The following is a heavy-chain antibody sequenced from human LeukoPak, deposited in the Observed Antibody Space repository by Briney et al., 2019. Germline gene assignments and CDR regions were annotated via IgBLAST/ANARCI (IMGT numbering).Heavy chain of an antibody. CDR3: ARDDVVGGGDY. CDR1: GYTFTGYY. J-gene: IGHJ4*02. V-gene: IGHV1-46*01. Sequence: GASAKVSCKASGYTFTGYYMHWVRQAPGQGLEWMGIINPSGGSTSYAQKFQGRVTMTRDTSTSTVYMELSSLRSEDTAVYYCARDDVVGGGDYWGQGTLVTVSS. D-gene: IGHD2-15*01. CDR2: INPSGGST.